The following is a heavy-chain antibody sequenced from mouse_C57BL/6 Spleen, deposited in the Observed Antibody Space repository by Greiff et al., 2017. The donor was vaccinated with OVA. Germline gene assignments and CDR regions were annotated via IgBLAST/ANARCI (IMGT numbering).Heavy chain of an antibody. D-gene: IGHD2-3*01. V-gene: IGHV1-82*01. Sequence: VQVVESGPELVKPGASVKISCKASGYAFSSSWMNWVKQRPGKGLEWIGRIYPGDGDTNYNGKFKGKATLTADKSSSTAYMQLSSLTSEDSAVYFCASSDGYYAMDYWGQGTSVTVSS. CDR3: ASSDGYYAMDY. CDR1: GYAFSSSW. J-gene: IGHJ4*01. CDR2: IYPGDGDT.